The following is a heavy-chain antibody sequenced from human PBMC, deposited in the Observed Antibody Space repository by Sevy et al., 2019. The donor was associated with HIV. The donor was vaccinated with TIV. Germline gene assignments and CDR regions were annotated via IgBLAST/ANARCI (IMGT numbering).Heavy chain of an antibody. V-gene: IGHV3-23*01. CDR2: ISGSGGST. CDR1: GFTFSSYA. Sequence: GGSLRLSCAASGFTFSSYAMSWVRQAPGKGLEWVSAISGSGGSTYYADSVKGRFTISRDNSKNTLYLQMNSLRAEDTAVYYCAKDHLPSGYCYGSGSPLDYWGQRTLVTVSS. D-gene: IGHD3-10*01. CDR3: AKDHLPSGYCYGSGSPLDY. J-gene: IGHJ4*02.